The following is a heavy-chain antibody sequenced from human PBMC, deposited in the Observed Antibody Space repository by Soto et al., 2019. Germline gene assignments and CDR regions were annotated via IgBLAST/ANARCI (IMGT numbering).Heavy chain of an antibody. CDR3: ARDPSGLPDGDYLSNPNYYYYGMDV. CDR2: IYYSWST. D-gene: IGHD4-17*01. CDR1: GGSISSGGYY. J-gene: IGHJ6*02. Sequence: QVQLQESGPGLVKPSQTLSLTCTVSGGSISSGGYYWSWIRQHPGKGLEWIGYIYYSWSTYYNPSLKSRVTISVDTSKNQFSLKLSSVTAADTAVYYCARDPSGLPDGDYLSNPNYYYYGMDVWGQGTTVTVSS. V-gene: IGHV4-31*03.